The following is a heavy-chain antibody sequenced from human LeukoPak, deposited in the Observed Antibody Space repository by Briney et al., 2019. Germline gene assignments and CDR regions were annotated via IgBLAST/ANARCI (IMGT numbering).Heavy chain of an antibody. CDR3: IRGGIQVSGIDAFDI. CDR2: IGIAGDT. V-gene: IGHV3-13*01. CDR1: GFTFSSYD. J-gene: IGHJ3*02. D-gene: IGHD5/OR15-5a*01. Sequence: PGGSLRLSCAASGFTFSSYDMHWVRQAPGRGLEWVSAIGIAGDTYYPDSAKGRFTISRENAKNSMYLQMNSLKDGDTAVYYCIRGGIQVSGIDAFDIWGQGTMVTVSS.